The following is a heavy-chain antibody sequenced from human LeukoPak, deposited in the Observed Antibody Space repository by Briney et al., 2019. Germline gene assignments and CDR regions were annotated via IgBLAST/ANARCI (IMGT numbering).Heavy chain of an antibody. CDR2: ISYSGST. Sequence: SETLSLTCTVSGVSINSRSYYWAWIRQPPGKGLEWIGSISYSGSTSYNPSLKSRVTISVDTSKNQFSLKLNSVTAADTSVYYCVRCPPEFKEYYFDYWGQGTLVTVSS. CDR3: VRCPPEFKEYYFDY. J-gene: IGHJ4*02. CDR1: GVSINSRSYY. V-gene: IGHV4-39*01.